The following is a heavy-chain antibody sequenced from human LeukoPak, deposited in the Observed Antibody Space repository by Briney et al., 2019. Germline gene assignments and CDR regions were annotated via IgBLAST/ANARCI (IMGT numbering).Heavy chain of an antibody. J-gene: IGHJ4*02. D-gene: IGHD4-23*01. Sequence: QPGGSLRLSCAASEFTFSSYWMSWVRQAPGKGLEWVANIKQDGSEKYYVDSVKGRFTISRDNAKNSLYLQINSLRAEDTALYYCSRGDYGGNTYYFDSWGQGTLVIVSS. CDR2: IKQDGSEK. V-gene: IGHV3-7*04. CDR1: EFTFSSYW. CDR3: SRGDYGGNTYYFDS.